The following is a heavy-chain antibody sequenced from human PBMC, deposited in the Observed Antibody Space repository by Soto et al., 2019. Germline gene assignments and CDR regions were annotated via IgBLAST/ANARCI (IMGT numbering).Heavy chain of an antibody. CDR2: IKSKTDGGTT. CDR1: GFTFSNAW. J-gene: IGHJ6*02. CDR3: TTDTYYDFWSGRPQTLQMAYYGMDV. V-gene: IGHV3-15*07. Sequence: PGGSLRLSCAASGFTFSNAWMNWVRQAPGKGLEWVGRIKSKTDGGTTDYAAPVKGRFTISRDDSKNTLYLQMNSLKTEDTAVYYCTTDTYYDFWSGRPQTLQMAYYGMDVWGQRTTVTVSS. D-gene: IGHD3-3*01.